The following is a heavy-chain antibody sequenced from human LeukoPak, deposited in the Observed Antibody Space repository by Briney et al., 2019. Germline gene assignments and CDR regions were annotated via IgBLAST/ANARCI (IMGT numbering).Heavy chain of an antibody. D-gene: IGHD3-9*01. CDR1: GGSVINTNW. V-gene: IGHV4-4*02. CDR2: VHLDGRT. Sequence: PSETLSLTCGVSGGSVINTNWWTWVRQPPGKGLEWIGEVHLDGRTNYNPSLESRLTMSVDVSENQVSLKLTSVTAADTAVYYCARVTGMRYFDSWGPGTLVTVSS. J-gene: IGHJ4*02. CDR3: ARVTGMRYFDS.